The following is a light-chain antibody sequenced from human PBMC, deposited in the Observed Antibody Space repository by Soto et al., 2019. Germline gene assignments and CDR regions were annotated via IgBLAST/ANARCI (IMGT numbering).Light chain of an antibody. CDR2: DAS. CDR3: QQYNSYSTCT. Sequence: DIQMTQSPSPLSASVGDRVTITCRASQSISSWLAWYQQKPGKAPKLLIYDASSLESGVPSRFSGSGSGTEFTLTISSLQPDDFATYYCQQYNSYSTCTFGQGTKV. V-gene: IGKV1-5*01. CDR1: QSISSW. J-gene: IGKJ1*01.